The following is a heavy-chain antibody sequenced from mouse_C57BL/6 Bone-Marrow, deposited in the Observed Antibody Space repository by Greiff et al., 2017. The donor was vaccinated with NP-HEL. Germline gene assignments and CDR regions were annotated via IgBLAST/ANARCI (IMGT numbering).Heavy chain of an antibody. V-gene: IGHV2-2*01. CDR3: ARLLRYAY. CDR2: IWSGGST. CDR1: GFSLTSYG. J-gene: IGHJ3*01. D-gene: IGHD1-1*01. Sequence: VQLQESGPGLVQPSQCLSITCTVSGFSLTSYGVHWVRQSPGKGLEWLGVIWSGGSTDYNAAFISRLSISKDNSKSQVFFKMNSLQADDTAIYYCARLLRYAYWGQGTLVTVSA.